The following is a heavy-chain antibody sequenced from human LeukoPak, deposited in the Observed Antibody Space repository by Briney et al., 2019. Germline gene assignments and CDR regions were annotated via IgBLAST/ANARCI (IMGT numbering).Heavy chain of an antibody. J-gene: IGHJ4*02. CDR2: ISYDGSNK. D-gene: IGHD6-19*01. CDR3: ARGNVMRGWYGSSVVDY. CDR1: GFTFSSYG. V-gene: IGHV3-30*03. Sequence: GGSLRLSCAASGFTFSSYGMHWVRQAPGKGLEWVAIISYDGSNKYYAESLKGRLTISRDNFKNTLSLQMDSLRAEDTAVYYCARGNVMRGWYGSSVVDYWGQGTLVTVSS.